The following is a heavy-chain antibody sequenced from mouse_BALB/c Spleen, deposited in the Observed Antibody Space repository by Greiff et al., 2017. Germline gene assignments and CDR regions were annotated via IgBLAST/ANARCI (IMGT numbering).Heavy chain of an antibody. D-gene: IGHD2-4*01. Sequence: VQLQQSGPGLVQPSQSLSITCTVSGFSLTSYGVHWVRQPPGKGLEWLGVIWAGGSTNYNSALMSRLSISKDNSKSQVFLKMNSLQTDDTAMYYCAKSTMITTGLAYWGQGTLVTVSA. CDR2: IWAGGST. J-gene: IGHJ3*01. CDR3: AKSTMITTGLAY. CDR1: GFSLTSYG. V-gene: IGHV2-9*02.